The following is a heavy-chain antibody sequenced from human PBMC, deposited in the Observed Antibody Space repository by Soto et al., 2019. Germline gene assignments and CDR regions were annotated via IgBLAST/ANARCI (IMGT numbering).Heavy chain of an antibody. D-gene: IGHD6-13*01. J-gene: IGHJ4*02. V-gene: IGHV3-30*18. CDR1: GFTFSSYR. CDR3: ANSAAPSLRAPFDY. Sequence: GVYLRLSCAASGFTFSSYRMLWVRQAPGKGLEWVAVISYDGSNKYYADSVKGRFTISRDNSKNTLYLQMNSLRAEDTSVYYCANSAAPSLRAPFDYWCQGT. CDR2: ISYDGSNK.